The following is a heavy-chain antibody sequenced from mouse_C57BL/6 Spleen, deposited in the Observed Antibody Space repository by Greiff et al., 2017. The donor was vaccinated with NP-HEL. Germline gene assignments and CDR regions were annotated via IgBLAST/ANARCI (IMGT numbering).Heavy chain of an antibody. Sequence: EVKVVESGGDLVKPGGSLKLSCAASGFTFSSYGMSWVRQTPDKRLEWVATISSGGSYTYYPDSVKGRFTISRDNAKNTLYLQMSSLKSEDTAMYYCARGGSSYGFAYWGQGTLVTVSA. CDR3: ARGGSSYGFAY. CDR1: GFTFSSYG. J-gene: IGHJ3*01. CDR2: ISSGGSYT. V-gene: IGHV5-6*01. D-gene: IGHD1-1*01.